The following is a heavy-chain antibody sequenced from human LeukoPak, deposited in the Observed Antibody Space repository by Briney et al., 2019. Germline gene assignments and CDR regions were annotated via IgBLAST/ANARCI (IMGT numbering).Heavy chain of an antibody. V-gene: IGHV3-74*01. Sequence: GGSLRLSCAASGFTFSNAWMSWVRQAPGKGLVWVSRINRDGRGTTYADSVKGRFTISRDNAKNTLYLQMNSLRAEDTAVYFCARVAYGDYGVFDYWGQGTLVTVSS. CDR1: GFTFSNAW. D-gene: IGHD4-17*01. CDR3: ARVAYGDYGVFDY. J-gene: IGHJ4*02. CDR2: INRDGRGT.